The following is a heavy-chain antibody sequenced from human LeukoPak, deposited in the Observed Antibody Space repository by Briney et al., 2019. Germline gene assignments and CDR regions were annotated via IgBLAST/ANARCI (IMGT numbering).Heavy chain of an antibody. CDR2: ISSSSSCI. J-gene: IGHJ3*02. D-gene: IGHD2-2*01. CDR3: ARDQVPSEAFDI. CDR1: GFTFSSFS. V-gene: IGHV3-21*01. Sequence: GGSLRLSCAASGFTFSSFSMNWVRQAPGKGLEWVSSISSSSSCIYYADSVKGRFTISRDNAKNSLYLQMNSLRAEDTAVYYCARDQVPSEAFDIWGQGTMVTVSS.